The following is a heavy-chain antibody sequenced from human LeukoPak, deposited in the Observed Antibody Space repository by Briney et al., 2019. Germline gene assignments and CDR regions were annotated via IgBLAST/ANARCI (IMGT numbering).Heavy chain of an antibody. CDR1: GGSISSGDYY. CDR3: ARELAAGPYYFDY. D-gene: IGHD6-13*01. V-gene: IGHV4-30-4*08. J-gene: IGHJ4*02. Sequence: SQTLSLTCTVSGGSISSGDYYWSWLRQPPGKGVEWIGYIYYSGSTYYNPSLKSRVTISVDTSKNQFSLKLSSVTAADTAVYYCARELAAGPYYFDYWGQGTLVTVSS. CDR2: IYYSGST.